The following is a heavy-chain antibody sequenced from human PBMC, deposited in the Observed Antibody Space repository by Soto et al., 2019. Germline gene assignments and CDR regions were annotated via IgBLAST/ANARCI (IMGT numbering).Heavy chain of an antibody. J-gene: IGHJ3*02. CDR3: ARRGYYYDSSGYPGADAFDI. D-gene: IGHD3-22*01. Sequence: GESLKISCKGSGYSFTSYWIGWVRQMPGKVPEWMGIIYPGDSDTRYSPSFQGQVTISADKSISTDYLQWSSLKASDTAMCYCARRGYYYDSSGYPGADAFDIWGQGTMCTVSS. CDR1: GYSFTSYW. CDR2: IYPGDSDT. V-gene: IGHV5-51*01.